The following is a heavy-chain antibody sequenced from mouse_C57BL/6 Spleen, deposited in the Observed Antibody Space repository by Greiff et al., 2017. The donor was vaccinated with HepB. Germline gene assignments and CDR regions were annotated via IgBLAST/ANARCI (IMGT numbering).Heavy chain of an antibody. V-gene: IGHV1-19*01. CDR2: INPYNGGT. J-gene: IGHJ4*01. CDR1: GYTFTDYY. CDR3: ARRDGSSYLDYAMDY. D-gene: IGHD1-1*01. Sequence: EVQLQQSGPVLVKPGASVKMSCKASGYTFTDYYMNWVKQSHGKSLEWIGVINPYNGGTSYNQKFKGKATLTVDKSSSTAYMELNSLTSEDSAVYYCARRDGSSYLDYAMDYWGQGTSVTVSS.